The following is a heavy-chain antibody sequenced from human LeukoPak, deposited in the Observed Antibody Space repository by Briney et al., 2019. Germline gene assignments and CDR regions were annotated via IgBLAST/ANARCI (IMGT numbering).Heavy chain of an antibody. D-gene: IGHD5-18*01. CDR1: GYSFTSYW. CDR3: ARRPRPHTAMATPDAFDI. J-gene: IGHJ3*02. Sequence: GESLKISCKGSGYSFTSYWISWVRQMPGKGLEWMGRIDPSDSYTNYSPSFQGHVTISADKSISTAYLQWSSLKASDTAMYYCARRPRPHTAMATPDAFDIWGQGTMVTVSS. V-gene: IGHV5-10-1*01. CDR2: IDPSDSYT.